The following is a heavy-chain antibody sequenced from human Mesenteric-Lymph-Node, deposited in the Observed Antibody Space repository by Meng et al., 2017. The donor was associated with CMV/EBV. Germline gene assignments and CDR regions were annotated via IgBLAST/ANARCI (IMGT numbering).Heavy chain of an antibody. J-gene: IGHJ3*02. Sequence: GGSLRLSCAASGFTFSSYAMHWVRQAPGKGLEWVAVISYDGSNKYYADSVKGRFTISRDNSKNTLYLQMNSLRAEDTAVYYCARDVFLEGVRDSSGYYYNAPDAFDIWGQGTMVTVS. V-gene: IGHV3-30*04. CDR1: GFTFSSYA. D-gene: IGHD3-22*01. CDR3: ARDVFLEGVRDSSGYYYNAPDAFDI. CDR2: ISYDGSNK.